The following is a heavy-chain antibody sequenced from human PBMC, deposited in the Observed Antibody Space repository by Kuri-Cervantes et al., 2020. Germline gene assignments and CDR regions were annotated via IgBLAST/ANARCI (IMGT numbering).Heavy chain of an antibody. J-gene: IGHJ6*02. V-gene: IGHV3-7*01. CDR2: IKQDGSEK. Sequence: GESLKISCAASGFTFSAYWMSWVRQAPGKGLEWVGNIKQDGSEKYYVDSVKGRFTISRDNAKNSLYLQMNSLRAEDTAVYYCARARRIAAAVHYYYYGMDVWGQGTTVTVSS. CDR3: ARARRIAAAVHYYYYGMDV. D-gene: IGHD6-13*01. CDR1: GFTFSAYW.